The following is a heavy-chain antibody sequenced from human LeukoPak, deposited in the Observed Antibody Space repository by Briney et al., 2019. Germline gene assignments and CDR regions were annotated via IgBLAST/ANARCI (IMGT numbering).Heavy chain of an antibody. V-gene: IGHV4-39*02. J-gene: IGHJ4*02. CDR1: GNSISSSSYY. CDR2: INYYGKT. Sequence: PSETLSLTCTVSGNSISSSSYYWVWIRQPPGKGLEWIGSINYYGKTYYNPSVKSRVTISVDTSKNQFSLKLSSVTAADTAVYYCARDSLGAGAVGATSGYWGQGTLVTVSS. D-gene: IGHD1-26*01. CDR3: ARDSLGAGAVGATSGY.